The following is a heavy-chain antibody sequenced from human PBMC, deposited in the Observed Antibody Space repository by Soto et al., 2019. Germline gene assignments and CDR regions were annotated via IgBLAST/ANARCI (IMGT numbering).Heavy chain of an antibody. CDR3: AHSRGGGNSAWFDP. CDR1: GFSLSTSGAG. CDR2: IYWDDDK. D-gene: IGHD2-21*02. Sequence: QITLKESGPTLVNPTQTLTLTCTFSGFSLSTSGAGVGWIRQPPGKALEWLALIYWDDDKRYSPSLKNRLTITKDTSNDQVVLTMTNMDPVDTATYYCAHSRGGGNSAWFDPWGQGTLVTVSS. J-gene: IGHJ5*02. V-gene: IGHV2-5*02.